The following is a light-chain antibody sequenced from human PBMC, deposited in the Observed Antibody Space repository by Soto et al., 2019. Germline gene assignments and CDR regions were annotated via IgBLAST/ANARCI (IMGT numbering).Light chain of an antibody. V-gene: IGLV2-23*01. Sequence: QSVLTQPASVSGSPGQSITISCTGTSSDVGSYNFVSWYQHHPGKAPTLMIYEVVKRPSGISNRFSGSKSGNPASLTISGLQAEDEADYFCCSYTSSSNLLFCGGTKLTVL. CDR1: SSDVGSYNF. J-gene: IGLJ2*01. CDR2: EVV. CDR3: CSYTSSSNLL.